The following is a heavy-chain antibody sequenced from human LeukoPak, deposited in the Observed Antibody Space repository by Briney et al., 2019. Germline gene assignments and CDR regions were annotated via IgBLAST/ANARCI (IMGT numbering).Heavy chain of an antibody. CDR1: GFSFGSYW. CDR2: MKHDGIEE. D-gene: IGHD5-24*01. V-gene: IGHV3-7*05. CDR3: AREGREGYNYPALDF. J-gene: IGHJ4*02. Sequence: GGSLRLSCVASGFSFGSYWMAWVRQAPGKGLEWVANMKHDGIEEYHVDSVKGRFTISRDNTKNSLYLHMSSLRVEDTAVYYCAREGREGYNYPALDFWGQGILVTV.